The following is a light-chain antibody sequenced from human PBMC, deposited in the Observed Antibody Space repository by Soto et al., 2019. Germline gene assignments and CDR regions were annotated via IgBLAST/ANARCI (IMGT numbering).Light chain of an antibody. V-gene: IGLV2-14*01. J-gene: IGLJ2*01. Sequence: QSALTQPASVSGSPGQSIAISCTGTSSDVGGYNYVSWYQQYPGEAPKLLIYDVSNRPSGISGRFSGSKSGNTASLTISGLQAEDEADYYCGSYTSTTLHVVFGGGTKLTVL. CDR3: GSYTSTTLHVV. CDR1: SSDVGGYNY. CDR2: DVS.